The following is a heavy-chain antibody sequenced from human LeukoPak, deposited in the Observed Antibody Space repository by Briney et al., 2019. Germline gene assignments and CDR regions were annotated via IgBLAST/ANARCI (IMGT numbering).Heavy chain of an antibody. V-gene: IGHV3-23*01. CDR2: ISTSGDST. CDR1: RFAFSSYA. CDR3: ARDRRETMITFGGVMTAGWFDP. J-gene: IGHJ5*02. Sequence: PGGSLRLSCAASRFAFSSYAMSWVRQAPGKGLNWVSSISTSGDSTYYADSVKGRFTISRDNSKNTLYLQMNSLRAEDTAVYYCARDRRETMITFGGVMTAGWFDPWGQGTLVTVSS. D-gene: IGHD3-16*01.